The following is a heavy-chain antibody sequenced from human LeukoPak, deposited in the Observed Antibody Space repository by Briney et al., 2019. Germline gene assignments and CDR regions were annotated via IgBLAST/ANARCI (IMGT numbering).Heavy chain of an antibody. CDR1: GGSFSGYY. Sequence: SETLSLTCAVYGGSFSGYYWSWIRQPPGKGLEWIGEISHSGSTNYNPSLKSRVTISVDTSKNQFSLKLSSVTAADTAVYYCARSSGWYRGYFDYWGQGTLVTVSS. D-gene: IGHD6-19*01. CDR2: ISHSGST. J-gene: IGHJ4*02. CDR3: ARSSGWYRGYFDY. V-gene: IGHV4-34*01.